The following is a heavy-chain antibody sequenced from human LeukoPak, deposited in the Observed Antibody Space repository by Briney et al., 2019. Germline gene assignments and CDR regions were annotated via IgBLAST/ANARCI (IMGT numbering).Heavy chain of an antibody. D-gene: IGHD2-2*01. CDR3: ARGGPAAIDY. Sequence: PSETLSLTCAVSGYSISSGYYWGWIRQPPGKGLGWIGSIYHSGSTYYNPSLKSRVTISVDTSKNQFSLKLSSLTAADTAVYYCARGGPAAIDYWGQGTLVTVSS. J-gene: IGHJ4*02. V-gene: IGHV4-38-2*01. CDR2: IYHSGST. CDR1: GYSISSGYY.